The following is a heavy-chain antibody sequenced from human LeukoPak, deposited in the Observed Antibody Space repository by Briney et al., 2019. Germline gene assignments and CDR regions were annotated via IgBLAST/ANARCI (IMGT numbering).Heavy chain of an antibody. CDR1: GFTFSSYS. CDR2: ISSSSSYI. V-gene: IGHV3-21*01. D-gene: IGHD3-10*01. CDR3: ARKGNAFDF. J-gene: IGHJ3*01. Sequence: PGGSLRLSCAASGFTFSSYSMNWVRQAPGKGLEWVSSISSSSSYIYYAGSVKGRFTISRDNAKNLLYLQMDSLRAEDTAVYYCARKGNAFDFWGQGTMVTVSS.